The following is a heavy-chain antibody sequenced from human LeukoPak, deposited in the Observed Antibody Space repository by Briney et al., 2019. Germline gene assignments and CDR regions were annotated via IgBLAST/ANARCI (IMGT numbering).Heavy chain of an antibody. D-gene: IGHD1-26*01. V-gene: IGHV3-7*01. CDR2: IKQDGSEK. Sequence: PGGSLRLSCAASGFTFSNYWMSWVRQAPGKGPEWVANIKQDGSEKYYVDSVKGRFIISRDNAKNSLYVQMNSLRADDTAVYYCVRLIVGAIDYWGQGTLVTVSS. J-gene: IGHJ4*02. CDR1: GFTFSNYW. CDR3: VRLIVGAIDY.